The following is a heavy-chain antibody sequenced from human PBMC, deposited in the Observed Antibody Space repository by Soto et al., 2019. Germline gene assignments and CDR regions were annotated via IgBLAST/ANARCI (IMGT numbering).Heavy chain of an antibody. D-gene: IGHD6-13*01. J-gene: IGHJ5*02. CDR1: GFTFRSFT. V-gene: IGHV3-21*01. CDR3: TRDASRDSSARGWFDP. Sequence: GGSLRLSCAASGFTFRSFTMNWVGQAPGEGLEWVSTISSNSAYIYYTDALRGRFTISRDNAKNPLHLQMNSLRAEDTAVYYCTRDASRDSSARGWFDPWGPGTLVTVSS. CDR2: ISSNSAYI.